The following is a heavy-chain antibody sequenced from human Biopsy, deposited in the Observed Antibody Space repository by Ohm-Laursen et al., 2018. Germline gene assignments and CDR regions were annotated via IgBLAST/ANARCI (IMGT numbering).Heavy chain of an antibody. CDR2: VYYTGST. CDR1: GDSMSSYY. J-gene: IGHJ2*01. D-gene: IGHD3-22*01. V-gene: IGHV4-59*01. CDR3: ARDRGYYSDRTVPGYFDL. Sequence: TLSLTCTVSGDSMSSYYWSWILQPPGKGLQWIGYVYYTGSTDYNPSLQSRVTISVDTSKNHFSLRLRSVTPADTAIYYCARDRGYYSDRTVPGYFDLWGRGTLVTVSS.